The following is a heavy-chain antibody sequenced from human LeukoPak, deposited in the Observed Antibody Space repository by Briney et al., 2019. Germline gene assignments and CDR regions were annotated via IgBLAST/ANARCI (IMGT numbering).Heavy chain of an antibody. V-gene: IGHV1-2*02. CDR1: GYTFTGYY. CDR2: INPNSGGT. J-gene: IGHJ4*02. D-gene: IGHD2-21*01. CDR3: ARALEPLYCYCSSDFDY. Sequence: GASVKVSCKASGYTFTGYYMHWVRQAPGQGLEWMGWINPNSGGTNYAQKFQGRVTMTRDTSISTAYMELSRLRSDDTAVYYCARALEPLYCYCSSDFDYWGQGTLVTVSS.